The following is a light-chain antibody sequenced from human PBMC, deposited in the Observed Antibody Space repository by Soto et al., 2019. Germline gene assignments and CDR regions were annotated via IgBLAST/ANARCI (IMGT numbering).Light chain of an antibody. V-gene: IGKV4-1*01. CDR3: QQDYDAPQT. J-gene: IGKJ1*01. CDR2: WAS. CDR1: QSLLYSTNNKNY. Sequence: DIVMTQSPDSLAVSLGERATINCKSSQSLLYSTNNKNYLAWYQQKPGQPPKLLIYWASTRESGVPDRFSGSGSGTDFTLTISSLQAEDVAVYYCQQDYDAPQTFGQGTKVEIK.